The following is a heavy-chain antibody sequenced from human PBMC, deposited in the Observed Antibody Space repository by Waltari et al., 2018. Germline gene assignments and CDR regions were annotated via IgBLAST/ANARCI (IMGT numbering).Heavy chain of an antibody. CDR2: IIPIFGTA. CDR1: GCTFSSYA. D-gene: IGHD4-17*01. Sequence: QGQLVQSGAAVKKPWSSVEVSCKASGCTFSSYAISWVRPAPGQGLEWMGGIIPIFGTANYAQKFQGRVTITTDESTSTAYMELSSLRSEDTAVYYCASHDYGDRGNAFDIWGQGTMVTVSS. CDR3: ASHDYGDRGNAFDI. V-gene: IGHV1-69*05. J-gene: IGHJ3*02.